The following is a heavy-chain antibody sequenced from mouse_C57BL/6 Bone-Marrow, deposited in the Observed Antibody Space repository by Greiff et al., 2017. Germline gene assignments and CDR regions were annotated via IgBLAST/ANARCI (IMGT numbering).Heavy chain of an antibody. CDR3: AREVIYNEYDGRYYYAMDY. V-gene: IGHV1-64*01. Sequence: VQLQQPGAELVKPGASVKLSCKASGYTFTSYWMHWVKQRPGQGLEWIGMIHPNSGSTNYNEKFKSKATLTVDKSSSTAYMQLSSLTSEDSAVYYCAREVIYNEYDGRYYYAMDYWGQGTSVTVSS. D-gene: IGHD2-4*01. J-gene: IGHJ4*01. CDR1: GYTFTSYW. CDR2: IHPNSGST.